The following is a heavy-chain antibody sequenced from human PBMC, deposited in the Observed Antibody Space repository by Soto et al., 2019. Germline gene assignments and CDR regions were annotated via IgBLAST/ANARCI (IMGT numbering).Heavy chain of an antibody. Sequence: EVQLLESGGGFIQPGGSLGLSCAASGFTFSNSVMAWVRQAPGKGLEWVSAISGSGTTSFYGDSVKGRFTVSRDNSKYTLYLHLGSRRADDSALYYCAKMARLGESPGGDFWGQGTLVTVSS. J-gene: IGHJ4*02. CDR1: GFTFSNSV. CDR3: AKMARLGESPGGDF. D-gene: IGHD3-10*01. V-gene: IGHV3-23*01. CDR2: ISGSGTTS.